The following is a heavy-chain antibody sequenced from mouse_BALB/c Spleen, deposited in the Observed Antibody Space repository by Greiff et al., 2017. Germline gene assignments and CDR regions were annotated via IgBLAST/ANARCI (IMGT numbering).Heavy chain of an antibody. CDR2: INPYNGAT. CDR1: GYSFTGYY. Sequence: VQLKESGPELVKPGASVKISCKASGYSFTGYYMHWVKQSHVKSLEWIGRINPYNGATSYNQNFKDKASLTVDKSSSTAYMELHSLTSEDSAVYYCARYSSGYFYAMDYWGQGTSVTVSS. V-gene: IGHV1-31*01. D-gene: IGHD3-1*01. J-gene: IGHJ4*01. CDR3: ARYSSGYFYAMDY.